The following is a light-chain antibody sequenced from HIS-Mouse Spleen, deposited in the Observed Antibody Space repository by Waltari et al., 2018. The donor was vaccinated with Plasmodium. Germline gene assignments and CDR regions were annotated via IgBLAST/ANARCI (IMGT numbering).Light chain of an antibody. Sequence: QSALTQPPSASGSPGQSVTISCTGTSSDVGGYNYVPWYQQHPGKAPKLILYEVSKRPSGVPARFSGSKSGNTASLTVSGLQAEDEADYYCSSYAGSNNLVFGGGTKLTVL. CDR1: SSDVGGYNY. CDR2: EVS. V-gene: IGLV2-8*01. J-gene: IGLJ2*01. CDR3: SSYAGSNNLV.